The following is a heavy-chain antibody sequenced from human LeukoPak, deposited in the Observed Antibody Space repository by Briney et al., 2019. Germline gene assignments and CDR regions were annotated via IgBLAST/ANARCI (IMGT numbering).Heavy chain of an antibody. D-gene: IGHD6-19*01. CDR1: GFTFSSYG. Sequence: GGSLRLSCAASGFTFSSYGMSWVRQAPGKGLEWVSAISGSGGSTYYADSVKGRFTISRDNSKNTLYLQMNSLRAEDTAVYYCARGSLAVAGTYYYYMDVWGKGTTVTISS. CDR3: ARGSLAVAGTYYYYMDV. J-gene: IGHJ6*03. CDR2: ISGSGGST. V-gene: IGHV3-23*01.